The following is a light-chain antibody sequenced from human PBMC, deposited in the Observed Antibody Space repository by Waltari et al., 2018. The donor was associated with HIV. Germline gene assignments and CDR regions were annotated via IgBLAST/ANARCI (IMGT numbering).Light chain of an antibody. V-gene: IGLV8-61*01. J-gene: IGLJ3*02. CDR2: STN. CDR3: VLYMGGGIWV. Sequence: QTVVTQAPSFAVSPGGTVTLTCGLSSGSVSTSYYLCWYHQTPGQAPRTLIYSTNTRSSGVPDRFSGSILGNKAALTITGAQADDESDYYCVLYMGGGIWVFGGGTKVTVL. CDR1: SGSVSTSYY.